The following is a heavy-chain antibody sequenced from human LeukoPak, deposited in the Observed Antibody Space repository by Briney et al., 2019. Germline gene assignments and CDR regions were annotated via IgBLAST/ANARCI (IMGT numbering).Heavy chain of an antibody. J-gene: IGHJ6*03. CDR3: ARRGWASPYYYYMDV. D-gene: IGHD6-19*01. CDR2: ISYDGSNK. CDR1: GFTFSSYT. V-gene: IGHV3-30*01. Sequence: GGSLRLSCAASGFTFSSYTMHWDRQAPGKGVAWVAVISYDGSNKYYADSVKGRFTISRDNSNNTLYLQMNSLRAEETAVYYCARRGWASPYYYYMDVWGKGTTVTVSS.